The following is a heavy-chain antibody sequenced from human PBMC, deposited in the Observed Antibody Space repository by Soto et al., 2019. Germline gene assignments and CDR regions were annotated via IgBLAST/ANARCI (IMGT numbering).Heavy chain of an antibody. CDR2: IIPIFGTA. J-gene: IGHJ4*02. D-gene: IGHD2-2*01. Sequence: QVQLVQSGAEVKKPGSSVKVSCKASGGTFSSYAISWVRQAPGQVLEWMGGIIPIFGTANYAQKFQGRVTITADESTSTAYMELSSLRSEDTAVYYCASCILTLGYCSRPFDYWGQGTLVTVSS. V-gene: IGHV1-69*01. CDR1: GGTFSSYA. CDR3: ASCILTLGYCSRPFDY.